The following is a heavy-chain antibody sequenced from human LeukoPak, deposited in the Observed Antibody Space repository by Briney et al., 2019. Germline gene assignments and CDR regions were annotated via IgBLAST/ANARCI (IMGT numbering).Heavy chain of an antibody. CDR1: GYTFTSYG. J-gene: IGHJ4*02. CDR2: ISAYNGNT. Sequence: GASVKVSCKASGYTFTSYGISWVRQAPGQGLEWMGWISAYNGNTNYAQKLQGRVTMTTDTSTSTAYMELRSLRSDDTAVYYCARHITMVRGVTLGFDYWGQGTLVTVSS. D-gene: IGHD3-10*01. CDR3: ARHITMVRGVTLGFDY. V-gene: IGHV1-18*01.